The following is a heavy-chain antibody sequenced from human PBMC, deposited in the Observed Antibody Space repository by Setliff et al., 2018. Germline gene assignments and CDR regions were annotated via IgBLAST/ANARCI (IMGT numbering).Heavy chain of an antibody. D-gene: IGHD1-1*01. CDR3: ARANKKLDYYYYYYMDV. CDR1: GGSISSGSYY. V-gene: IGHV4-61*02. J-gene: IGHJ6*03. Sequence: TLSLTCTVSGGSISSGSYYWTWIRQPAGKGLEWIGRIYVGGSANYNPSLKRRVTISVDTSKNQFSLKLSSVTAADTAVYYCARANKKLDYYYYYYMDVWGKGTTVTVSS. CDR2: IYVGGSA.